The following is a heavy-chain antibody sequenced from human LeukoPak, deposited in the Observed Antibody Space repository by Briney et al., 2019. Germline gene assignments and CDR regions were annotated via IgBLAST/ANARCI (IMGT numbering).Heavy chain of an antibody. CDR3: AKDGYSSGWYDY. D-gene: IGHD6-19*01. J-gene: IGHJ4*02. Sequence: PGGSLRLSCAASGFTFSSYAMSWVRQAPGKGLEWVSTIGGSGGSTYYADSVKGRFTISRDNSKDTLYLQMNSLRAEDTAVYYCAKDGYSSGWYDYWGQGTLVTVSS. V-gene: IGHV3-23*01. CDR2: IGGSGGST. CDR1: GFTFSSYA.